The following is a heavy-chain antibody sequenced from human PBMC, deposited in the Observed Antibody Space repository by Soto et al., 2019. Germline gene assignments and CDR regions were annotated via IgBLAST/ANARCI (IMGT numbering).Heavy chain of an antibody. CDR1: GYTSTSYA. D-gene: IGHD1-1*01. Sequence: ASVKVSCKASGYTSTSYAMHWVRQAPGQRLEWMGWINAGNGNTKYSQKFQGRVTITRDTSASTAYMELSSLRSEDTAVYYCARSNWKSWYFDLWGRGTLVTVSS. CDR3: ARSNWKSWYFDL. V-gene: IGHV1-3*01. J-gene: IGHJ2*01. CDR2: INAGNGNT.